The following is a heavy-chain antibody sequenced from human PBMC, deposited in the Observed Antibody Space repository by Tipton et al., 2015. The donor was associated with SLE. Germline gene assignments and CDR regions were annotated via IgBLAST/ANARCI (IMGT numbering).Heavy chain of an antibody. Sequence: TLSLTCTVSGGSISSHYWSWIRQPPGKGLEWIGYIYYSGSTNYNPSLKSRVTISVDTSKNQFSLKLSSVTAADTAVYYCARGGDFERITIFGVVPFDYWGQGTLVTVSS. CDR2: IYYSGST. CDR3: ARGGDFERITIFGVVPFDY. V-gene: IGHV4-59*11. J-gene: IGHJ4*02. D-gene: IGHD3-3*01. CDR1: GGSISSHY.